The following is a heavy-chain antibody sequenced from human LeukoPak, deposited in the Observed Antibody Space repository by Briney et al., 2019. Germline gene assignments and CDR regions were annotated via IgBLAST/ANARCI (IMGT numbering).Heavy chain of an antibody. Sequence: GGSLRLSCAASGFTFGSYAMSWVRQAPGKGLGWVSAITDSGGSTYYADSVKGRFTISRDNSKNTLYLQMNSLRAEDTAVYYCAKGVHSAIVVARGLEGADYWGQGTLVIVSS. D-gene: IGHD3-22*01. V-gene: IGHV3-23*01. J-gene: IGHJ4*02. CDR1: GFTFGSYA. CDR2: ITDSGGST. CDR3: AKGVHSAIVVARGLEGADY.